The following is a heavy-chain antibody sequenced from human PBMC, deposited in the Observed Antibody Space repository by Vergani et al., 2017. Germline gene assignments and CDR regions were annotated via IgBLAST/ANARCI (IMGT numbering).Heavy chain of an antibody. CDR3: ASRVFRWFDP. J-gene: IGHJ5*02. V-gene: IGHV1-3*01. Sequence: QVQLVQSGAEVKKPGASVKVSCKASGYTFTSYAMHWVRQAPGLRLEWMGWINAGNGNTKYSQKFQGRVTITRDTSASTAYMELSSLRSEDTAVYYCASRVFRWFDPWGQGTLVTVSS. D-gene: IGHD6-13*01. CDR2: INAGNGNT. CDR1: GYTFTSYA.